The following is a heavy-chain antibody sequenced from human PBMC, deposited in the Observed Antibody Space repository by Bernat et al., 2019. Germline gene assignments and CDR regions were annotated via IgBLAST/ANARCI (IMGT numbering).Heavy chain of an antibody. CDR2: ISYDGKNK. D-gene: IGHD3-10*01. Sequence: QVQLVESGGGVVQPGRSLRLSCAASGFTFSSYATHWVRQAPGKGLEWVAVISYDGKNKYYADSVEGRFIISRDNSKNTLYLQMNSLRDEDTAVYYCARDRGGSGSYQYYYYAMDVWGQGTTVTVSS. J-gene: IGHJ6*02. CDR3: ARDRGGSGSYQYYYYAMDV. CDR1: GFTFSSYA. V-gene: IGHV3-30*03.